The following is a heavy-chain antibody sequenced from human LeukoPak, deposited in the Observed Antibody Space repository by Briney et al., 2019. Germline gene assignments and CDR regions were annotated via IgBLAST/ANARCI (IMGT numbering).Heavy chain of an antibody. D-gene: IGHD3-22*01. CDR1: GGSISSGGYY. Sequence: SETLSLTCTVSGGSISSGGYYWSWIRQHPGKGLEWIGYIYYSGSTYYNPSLKSRVTISVDTSKNQFSLKLSSVTAADTAVYYCAVSLNGVVVNFDYWGQGTLVTVSS. J-gene: IGHJ4*02. V-gene: IGHV4-31*03. CDR2: IYYSGST. CDR3: AVSLNGVVVNFDY.